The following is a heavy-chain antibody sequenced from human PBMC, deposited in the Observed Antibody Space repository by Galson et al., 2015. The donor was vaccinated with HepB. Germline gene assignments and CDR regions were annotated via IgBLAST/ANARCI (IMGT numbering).Heavy chain of an antibody. Sequence: SLRLSCAASGFTFSSYAMSWARQAPGKGLEWVSAISASGGSTNYADSLKGRFTISRDNSKNTVYLHLNSLRAEDTAVYYCAKDVCITIFGVVMHYGMDVWGQGTTVTVSS. CDR2: ISASGGST. V-gene: IGHV3-23*01. CDR1: GFTFSSYA. J-gene: IGHJ6*02. CDR3: AKDVCITIFGVVMHYGMDV. D-gene: IGHD3-3*01.